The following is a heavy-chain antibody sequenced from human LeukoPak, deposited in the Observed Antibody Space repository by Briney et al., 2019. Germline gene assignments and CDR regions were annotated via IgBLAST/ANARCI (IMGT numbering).Heavy chain of an antibody. CDR2: ISYDGSNK. CDR1: GFTFSSYA. Sequence: GGSLRLSCAASGFTFSSYAMHWVRQAPGKGLEWVAVISYDGSNKYYADSVKGRFTISRDNSKNTLYLQMNSLRAEDTAEYYCARSHAEQWLVPGTWGQGTLVTVSS. D-gene: IGHD6-19*01. CDR3: ARSHAEQWLVPGT. J-gene: IGHJ5*02. V-gene: IGHV3-30-3*01.